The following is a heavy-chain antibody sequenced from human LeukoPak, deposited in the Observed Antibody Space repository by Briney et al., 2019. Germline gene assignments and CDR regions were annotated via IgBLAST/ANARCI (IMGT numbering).Heavy chain of an antibody. CDR3: ARRVQYQNYFDP. V-gene: IGHV3-7*01. J-gene: IGHJ5*02. Sequence: GSLRLSCAASGFSFSNYWISWVRQAPEKGLEWVANIKEDGSEKYYVDSVKGRFTISRDNAKNSLYLQMNSLRAEDTAVYYFARRVQYQNYFDPRGQGTLVTVSS. CDR2: IKEDGSEK. CDR1: GFSFSNYW. D-gene: IGHD2-2*01.